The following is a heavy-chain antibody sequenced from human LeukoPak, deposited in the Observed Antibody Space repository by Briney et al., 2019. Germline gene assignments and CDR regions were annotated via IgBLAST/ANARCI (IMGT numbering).Heavy chain of an antibody. J-gene: IGHJ4*02. CDR1: GFTFSKYW. CDR3: ARVDSGTYYTGTFDY. CDR2: IKQDGSEK. Sequence: GGSLRLSCAASGFTFSKYWMSWVRQAPGNGLGWVANIKQDGSEKYYVDSVKGRFTISRDNAKNSLYLQMNSLRAEDTAVYYCARVDSGTYYTGTFDYRGQGTLVTVSS. V-gene: IGHV3-7*01. D-gene: IGHD1-26*01.